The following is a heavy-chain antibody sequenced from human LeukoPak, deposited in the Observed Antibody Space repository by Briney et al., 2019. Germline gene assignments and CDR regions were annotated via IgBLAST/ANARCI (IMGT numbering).Heavy chain of an antibody. V-gene: IGHV4-39*01. CDR2: IYYSGST. Sequence: SSETLSLTCAVSGASISGSGYYWGWIRQPPGKGLEWIGNIYYSGSTYYNASLQSRVTISIDTSKNQFSLRLNSVTATDTAMYYCAKSGGYGLIDYWGQGTLVTVSS. J-gene: IGHJ4*02. CDR1: GASISGSGYY. D-gene: IGHD1-26*01. CDR3: AKSGGYGLIDY.